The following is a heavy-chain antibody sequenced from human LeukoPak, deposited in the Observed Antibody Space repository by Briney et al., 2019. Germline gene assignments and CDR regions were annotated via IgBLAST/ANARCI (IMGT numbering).Heavy chain of an antibody. CDR1: GFTFSSYG. D-gene: IGHD6-13*01. CDR2: ISYDGSNK. V-gene: IGHV3-30*03. J-gene: IGHJ4*02. CDR3: ARPGIAAAGTGYFDY. Sequence: PGRSLRLSCAAYGFTFSSYGMHWVRQAPGKGLEWVAVISYDGSNKYYADSVKGRFTISRDNSKNTLYLQMNSLRAEDTAVYYCARPGIAAAGTGYFDYWGQGTLVTVSS.